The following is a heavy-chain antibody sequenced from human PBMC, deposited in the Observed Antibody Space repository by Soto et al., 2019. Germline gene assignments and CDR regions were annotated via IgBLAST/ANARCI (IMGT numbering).Heavy chain of an antibody. CDR3: AKSSNDFVWGTFRHLDS. J-gene: IGHJ4*02. V-gene: IGHV3-23*01. Sequence: EVQLLEPGGGLVQPGGSLRLSCAASGLSFSSYAMTWVRQAPGKGLEWVSAIGGGGRTKYYADSVEGRFTISRDNSKNTLYLHMSSLRGEDTAVYHCAKSSNDFVWGTFRHLDSWGQGTLVTVSS. D-gene: IGHD3-16*02. CDR2: IGGGGRTK. CDR1: GLSFSSYA.